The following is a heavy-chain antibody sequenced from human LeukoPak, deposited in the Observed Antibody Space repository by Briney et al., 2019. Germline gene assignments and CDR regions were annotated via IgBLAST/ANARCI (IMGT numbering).Heavy chain of an antibody. CDR2: IYYSGST. J-gene: IGHJ4*02. V-gene: IGHV4-59*08. D-gene: IGHD1-26*01. CDR1: GGSISSYY. CDR3: ARLRYSGSYLIDY. Sequence: PSETLSLTCTVSGGSISSYYWSWIRQPPGKGLEWIGYIYYSGSTNYNPSLKSRVTISVDTSKNQFSLKLSSVTAADTAVYYCARLRYSGSYLIDYWGQGTLVTVSS.